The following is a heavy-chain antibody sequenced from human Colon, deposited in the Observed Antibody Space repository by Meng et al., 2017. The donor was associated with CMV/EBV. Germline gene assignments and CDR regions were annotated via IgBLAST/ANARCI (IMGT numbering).Heavy chain of an antibody. Sequence: KPSGYTFTRHGISWVRQAPGQGLEWMGWINTYTDNTLYAQNVQGRVTMSTDTSTSTVFMELRDLRSDDTAVYYCARDDPPTLSHDYWGQGTLVTVSS. CDR1: GYTFTRHG. CDR2: INTYTDNT. J-gene: IGHJ4*02. CDR3: ARDDPPTLSHDY. V-gene: IGHV1-18*01. D-gene: IGHD1-1*01.